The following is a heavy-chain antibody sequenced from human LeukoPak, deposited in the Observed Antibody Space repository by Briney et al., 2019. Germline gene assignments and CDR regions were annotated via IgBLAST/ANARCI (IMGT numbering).Heavy chain of an antibody. Sequence: SETLSLTCTVSGGSISTYYWSWIRQPPGKGLEWIGYIYYSGSTNYNPSLKSRVTMSVDTSKNQFSLKLSSVTAADTAVYYCASQEYEGIAAAGTIDWGQGTLVTVSS. D-gene: IGHD6-13*01. V-gene: IGHV4-59*01. CDR1: GGSISTYY. CDR2: IYYSGST. CDR3: ASQEYEGIAAAGTID. J-gene: IGHJ4*02.